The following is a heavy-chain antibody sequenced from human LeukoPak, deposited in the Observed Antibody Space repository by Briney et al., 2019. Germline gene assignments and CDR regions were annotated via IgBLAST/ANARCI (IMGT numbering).Heavy chain of an antibody. CDR1: GFPFSASA. D-gene: IGHD4-17*01. CDR3: ATVKYDYGDPVGWFDP. J-gene: IGHJ5*02. V-gene: IGHV3-23*01. Sequence: GGSLRLSCAASGFPFSASAMTWVRQAPGKGLEWISHILSTGTTYYADSMRGRFTISRDNSKNTLYLLMTSLRADDTAVYYCATVKYDYGDPVGWFDPWGQGTLVTVSS. CDR2: ILSTGTT.